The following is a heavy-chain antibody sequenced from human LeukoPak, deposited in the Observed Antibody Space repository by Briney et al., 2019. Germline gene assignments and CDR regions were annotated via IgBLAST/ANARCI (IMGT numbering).Heavy chain of an antibody. D-gene: IGHD3-10*01. CDR3: ARRYYYGFDY. J-gene: IGHJ4*02. V-gene: IGHV3-7*05. Sequence: GGSLRLSCAASGFTFSNYWMNWVRQAPGKGLEWVANIKQDGSDKYYVDSVRGRFTISRDNAKNSLYLQMNSLRAEDTAVYYCARRYYYGFDYWGQGTLVTVSS. CDR1: GFTFSNYW. CDR2: IKQDGSDK.